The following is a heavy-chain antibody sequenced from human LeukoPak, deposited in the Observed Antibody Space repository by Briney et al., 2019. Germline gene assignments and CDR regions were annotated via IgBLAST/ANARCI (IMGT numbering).Heavy chain of an antibody. Sequence: GGSLRLSCAASGFTFSSYAMSWVRQAPGKGLEWVSAISGNGGSTYYADSVKGRFTISRDNSKNTLYLQMNSLRAEDTAVYYCAKESSYCSSTSCYAYFDYWGQGTLVTVSS. CDR2: ISGNGGST. CDR3: AKESSYCSSTSCYAYFDY. J-gene: IGHJ4*02. D-gene: IGHD2-2*01. CDR1: GFTFSSYA. V-gene: IGHV3-23*01.